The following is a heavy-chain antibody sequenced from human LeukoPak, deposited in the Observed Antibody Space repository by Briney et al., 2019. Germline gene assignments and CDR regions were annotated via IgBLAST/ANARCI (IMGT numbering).Heavy chain of an antibody. D-gene: IGHD2-15*01. J-gene: IGHJ4*02. CDR1: GGSFSGYF. CDR3: ARGYCSGGSCPGVLKNYFDY. Sequence: SETLSLTCAVYGGSFSGYFWSWIRQPPGKGLEWIGVINHSGSTNYNPSLKSRVTISVDTSKNQFSLKLSSVTAADTAVYYCARGYCSGGSCPGVLKNYFDYWGQGTLVTVSS. V-gene: IGHV4-34*01. CDR2: INHSGST.